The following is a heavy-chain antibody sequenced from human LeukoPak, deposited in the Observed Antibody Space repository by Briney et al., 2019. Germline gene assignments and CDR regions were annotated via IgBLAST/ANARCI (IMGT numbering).Heavy chain of an antibody. CDR3: ARVAAAGSSDY. V-gene: IGHV3-64*01. CDR2: ISSNGGST. D-gene: IGHD6-13*01. Sequence: GGSLILSCAASGFTFSSYAMHWVRQAPGKGLEYVSAISSNGGSTYYANSVKGRFTISRDNSKNTLYLQVGSLRVEDMAVYYCARVAAAGSSDYWGQGTLVTVSS. CDR1: GFTFSSYA. J-gene: IGHJ4*02.